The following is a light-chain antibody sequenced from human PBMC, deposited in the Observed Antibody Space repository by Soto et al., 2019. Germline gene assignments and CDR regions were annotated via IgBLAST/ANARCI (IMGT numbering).Light chain of an antibody. CDR3: QSYDSSLSGVWV. V-gene: IGLV1-40*01. CDR2: GNS. CDR1: SSNIGAGYD. Sequence: QSVLTQPPSVSGAPGQRVTISCTWSSSNIGAGYDVHWYQQLPGTAPKLLIYGNSNRPSGVPDRFSGSKSGTSASLAITGLQAEDEADYYCQSYDSSLSGVWVFGGGTKLTVL. J-gene: IGLJ3*02.